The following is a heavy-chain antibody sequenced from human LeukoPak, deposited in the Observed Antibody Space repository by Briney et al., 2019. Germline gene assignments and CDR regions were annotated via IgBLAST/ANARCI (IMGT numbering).Heavy chain of an antibody. J-gene: IGHJ4*02. D-gene: IGHD6-13*01. CDR1: GFTFSSYA. Sequence: GGSLRLSCVASGFTFSSYAMNWVRQAPGKGLEWVAAISYDGSNKYYADSVKGRFTISRDNSKNTLYLQMNSLRAEDTAVYYCARDWSLEQQLADLGGYFDYWGQGTLVTVSS. CDR3: ARDWSLEQQLADLGGYFDY. V-gene: IGHV3-30*04. CDR2: ISYDGSNK.